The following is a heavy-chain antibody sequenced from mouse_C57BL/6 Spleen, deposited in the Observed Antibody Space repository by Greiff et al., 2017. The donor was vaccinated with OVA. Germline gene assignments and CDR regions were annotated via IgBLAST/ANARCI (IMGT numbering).Heavy chain of an antibody. V-gene: IGHV1-61*01. CDR1: GYTFTSYW. CDR3: ARQGDYDRGAWFAY. D-gene: IGHD2-4*01. CDR2: IYPSDSET. J-gene: IGHJ3*01. Sequence: VQLQQPGAELVRPGSSVKLSCKASGYTFTSYWMDWVKQRPGQGLEWIGNIYPSDSETHYNQKFKDKATLTVDKSSSTAYMQLSSLTSEDSAVYYCARQGDYDRGAWFAYWGQGTLVTVSA.